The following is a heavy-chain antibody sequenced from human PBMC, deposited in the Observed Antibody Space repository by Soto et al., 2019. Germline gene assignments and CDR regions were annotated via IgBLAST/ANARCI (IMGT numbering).Heavy chain of an antibody. V-gene: IGHV1-2*02. J-gene: IGHJ4*02. CDR1: GYSLTGYY. Sequence: QVQLVQSGAEVKKPGASVKVSCKPYGYSLTGYYMHWVRQAPGQGLEWMGWLNPITGGTNYTQKFQGRVTMTRDTSIGTAYMELRGLRSDDTAVYFCTRDLDYWGQGTLVTVSS. CDR3: TRDLDY. CDR2: LNPITGGT.